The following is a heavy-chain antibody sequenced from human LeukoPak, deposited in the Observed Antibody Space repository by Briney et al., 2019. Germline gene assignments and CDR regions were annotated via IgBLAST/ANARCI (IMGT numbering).Heavy chain of an antibody. CDR2: IYSGGST. J-gene: IGHJ4*02. V-gene: IGHV3-53*04. D-gene: IGHD3-22*01. CDR3: ARIADKKSHYYDSSDSI. CDR1: GFTVSSNY. Sequence: GVLRLSCAASGFTVSSNYMSWVRQAPGKGLEWVSVIYSGGSTYYADSVKGRFTISRHNSKNTLYLQMNSLRAEDTAVYYCARIADKKSHYYDSSDSIWGQGTLVTVSS.